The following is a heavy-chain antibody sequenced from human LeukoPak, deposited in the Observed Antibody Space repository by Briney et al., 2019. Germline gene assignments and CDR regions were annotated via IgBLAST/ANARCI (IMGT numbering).Heavy chain of an antibody. D-gene: IGHD5-12*01. CDR2: IIPLLGIA. Sequence: SVKVSCKASGGIFSSYTISWVRQAPGQGLEWTGRIIPLLGIANYAQKFRGRVTIIADKSTSTAYMELSSLRSEDTAVYYCARDDADSAYADGDYWGQGTLVTVSS. CDR3: ARDDADSAYADGDY. V-gene: IGHV1-69*04. J-gene: IGHJ4*02. CDR1: GGIFSSYT.